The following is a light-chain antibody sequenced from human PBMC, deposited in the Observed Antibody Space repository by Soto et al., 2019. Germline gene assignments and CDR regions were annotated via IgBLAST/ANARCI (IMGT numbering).Light chain of an antibody. CDR2: KAS. Sequence: DIQMTQYPSTLSVSVGDRVTITCRASQTISSWLAWYKQKPGKAPKLLIYKASTLKSGVPSRLSGSGSGTEFPLTISSMQTDDFSSYYCQQYHSYWTFGHGTKVDI. J-gene: IGKJ1*01. CDR3: QQYHSYWT. V-gene: IGKV1-5*03. CDR1: QTISSW.